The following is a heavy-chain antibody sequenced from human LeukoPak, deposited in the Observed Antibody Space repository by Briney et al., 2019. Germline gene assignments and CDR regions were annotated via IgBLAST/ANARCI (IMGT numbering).Heavy chain of an antibody. Sequence: ASVTVSCKASGYTFTSYDINWVRQATGQGLEWMGWMNPNSGNTGYAQKFQGRVTITADESTSTAYMELSSLRSEDTAVYYCARVLDYGDYFDYWGQGTLVTVSS. D-gene: IGHD4-17*01. J-gene: IGHJ4*02. CDR2: MNPNSGNT. CDR1: GYTFTSYD. V-gene: IGHV1-8*01. CDR3: ARVLDYGDYFDY.